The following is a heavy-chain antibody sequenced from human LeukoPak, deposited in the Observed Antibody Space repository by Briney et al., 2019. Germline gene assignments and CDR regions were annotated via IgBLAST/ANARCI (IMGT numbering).Heavy chain of an antibody. D-gene: IGHD3-3*01. CDR3: VRGKVFGVVPNWFDP. V-gene: IGHV4-30-4*08. J-gene: IGHJ5*02. Sequence: SETLSLTCTVSGGSISSGDYYWSWIRQPPGKGLEWIGYIYYSGSTYYNPSLKSRVTISVDTSKSQFSLKLSSVTAADTAVYYCVRGKVFGVVPNWFDPWGQGTLVTVSS. CDR2: IYYSGST. CDR1: GGSISSGDYY.